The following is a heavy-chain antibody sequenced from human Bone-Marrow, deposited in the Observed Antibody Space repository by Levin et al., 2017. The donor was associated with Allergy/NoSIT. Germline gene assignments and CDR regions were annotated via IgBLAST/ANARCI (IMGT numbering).Heavy chain of an antibody. CDR1: GFTLSSYV. Sequence: GGSLRLSCVVSGFTLSSYVMHWARQAPGKGLEWVALISKDEGTKVYGDSVKGRFTISRDTSKNTVYLQMNTVTDDDTAVYYCATEVYSSGRAGTFGHWGQGTLVTVSS. CDR2: ISKDEGTK. CDR3: ATEVYSSGRAGTFGH. D-gene: IGHD6-19*01. V-gene: IGHV3-30*03. J-gene: IGHJ4*02.